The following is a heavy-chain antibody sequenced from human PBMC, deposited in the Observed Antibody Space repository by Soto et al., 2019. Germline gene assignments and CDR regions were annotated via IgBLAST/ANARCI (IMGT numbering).Heavy chain of an antibody. V-gene: IGHV1-69*13. CDR1: GGSFSSYA. D-gene: IGHD6-6*01. CDR3: AREYRSSSGRFDN. Sequence: SVKVSCKASGGSFSSYAISWVRQAPGQGLEWMGGIIPIFGTPSYAQKFQGRVTITADESTSTAYMGLSSLRSEDTAVYYCAREYRSSSGRFDNWGQGTLVTVSS. CDR2: IIPIFGTP. J-gene: IGHJ4*02.